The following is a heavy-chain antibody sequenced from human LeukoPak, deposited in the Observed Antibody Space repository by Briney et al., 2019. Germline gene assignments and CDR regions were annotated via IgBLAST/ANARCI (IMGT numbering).Heavy chain of an antibody. V-gene: IGHV4-61*01. CDR2: IYNSVN. Sequence: SETLSLTCTVSGGSISSSSHYWSWIRQPPGKGLEWIGYIYNSVNDYNPSLKSRVIISSDPSKNQFSLRLSSMTAADTAVYYCAILPTLWGQGTLVTVSS. CDR1: GGSISSSSHY. J-gene: IGHJ4*02. CDR3: AILPTL.